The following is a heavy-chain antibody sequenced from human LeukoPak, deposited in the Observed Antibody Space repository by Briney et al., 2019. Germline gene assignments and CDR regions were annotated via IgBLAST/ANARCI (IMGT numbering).Heavy chain of an antibody. D-gene: IGHD3-22*01. V-gene: IGHV3-21*01. CDR3: ASPYYYDSSGYYG. CDR2: ISSSSSYI. Sequence: PGGSLRLSCAASGFTFSSYSMNWVRQAPGKGLEWVSSISSSSSYIYYADSVKGRFTISRDNAKNSLHLQMNSLRAEDTAVYYCASPYYYDSSGYYGWGQGTLVTVSS. J-gene: IGHJ4*02. CDR1: GFTFSSYS.